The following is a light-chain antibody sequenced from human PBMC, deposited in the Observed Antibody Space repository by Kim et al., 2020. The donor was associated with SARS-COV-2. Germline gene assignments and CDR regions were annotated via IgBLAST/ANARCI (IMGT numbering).Light chain of an antibody. Sequence: DIVMTQSPDSLAVSLGERATINCKSSQSVLLSSNNKNYFGWYQQKPGQPPKLLIYWASTRVSGVPDRFSGSGSGTDFTLTISSLQAEDVAVYYCQQYYSIPRTFGLGTKVEIK. CDR2: WAS. CDR3: QQYYSIPRT. V-gene: IGKV4-1*01. CDR1: QSVLLSSNNKNY. J-gene: IGKJ1*01.